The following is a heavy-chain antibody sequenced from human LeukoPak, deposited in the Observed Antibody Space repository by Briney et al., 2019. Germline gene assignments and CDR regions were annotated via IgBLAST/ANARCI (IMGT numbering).Heavy chain of an antibody. V-gene: IGHV3-23*01. CDR1: GFTFTDYA. Sequence: GGSLRLSCAASGFTFTDYAMGWVRQAPGQGLEWASTISASGSTTYYADSVRGRFTISRDNSKNTLSPQMSSLRAEDTAVYYCAKARTPYNSGFDYWGQGTLVAVSS. CDR3: AKARTPYNSGFDY. CDR2: ISASGSTT. J-gene: IGHJ4*02. D-gene: IGHD6-19*01.